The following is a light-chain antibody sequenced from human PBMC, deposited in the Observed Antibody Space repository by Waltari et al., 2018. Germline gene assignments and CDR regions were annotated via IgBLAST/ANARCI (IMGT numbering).Light chain of an antibody. CDR2: VAS. CDR3: QQYYNWPPVT. J-gene: IGKJ5*01. CDR1: QSVSSK. V-gene: IGKV3-15*01. Sequence: EIVMTQSPATLSVSPGERATLSCRASQSVSSKLTWYQQKPGQAPRLLIYVASTRATDIPARFSGSGSGTDFTLTISSLQSEDFAVYYCQQYYNWPPVTFGQGTRLEIK.